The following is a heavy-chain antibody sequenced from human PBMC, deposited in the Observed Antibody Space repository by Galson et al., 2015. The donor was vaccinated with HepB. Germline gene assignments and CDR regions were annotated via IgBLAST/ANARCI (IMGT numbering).Heavy chain of an antibody. CDR1: GDSVSSNSAA. V-gene: IGHV6-1*01. CDR3: ARETVENSSGWYRRHNYYAGMDV. D-gene: IGHD6-19*01. J-gene: IGHJ6*02. CDR2: TSYRSKWFN. Sequence: CAISGDSVSSNSAAWNWIRQSPSRGLEWLGRTSYRSKWFNDYAVSVKSRITINPDTSGNQFSLELTSVTPEDTGVYYCARETVENSSGWYRRHNYYAGMDVWGQGTTVTVSS.